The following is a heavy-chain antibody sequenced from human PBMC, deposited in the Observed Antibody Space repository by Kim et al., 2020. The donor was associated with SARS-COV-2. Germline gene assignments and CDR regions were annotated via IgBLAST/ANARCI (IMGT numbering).Heavy chain of an antibody. CDR2: IRSKAYGGTT. Sequence: GGSLRLSCTASGFTFGDYAMSWVRQAPGKGLEWVGFIRSKAYGGTTEYAASVKGRFTISRDDSKSIAYLQMNSLKTEDTAVYYCTRDPPPHGYWNYYGMDVWGQGTTVTVSS. CDR3: TRDPPPHGYWNYYGMDV. V-gene: IGHV3-49*04. J-gene: IGHJ6*02. D-gene: IGHD5-18*01. CDR1: GFTFGDYA.